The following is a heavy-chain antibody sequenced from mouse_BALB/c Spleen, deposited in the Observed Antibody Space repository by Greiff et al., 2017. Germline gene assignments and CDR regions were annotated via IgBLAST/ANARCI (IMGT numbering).Heavy chain of an antibody. CDR1: GFNIKDTY. CDR2: IDPANGNT. V-gene: IGHV14-3*02. Sequence: VQLQQSGAELVKPGASVKLSCTASGFNIKDTYMHWVKQRPEQGLEWIGRIDPANGNTKYDPKFQGKATITADTSSNTAYLQLSSLTSEDTAVYYCARDYYREGYYAMDYWGQGTSVTVSS. J-gene: IGHJ4*01. CDR3: ARDYYREGYYAMDY. D-gene: IGHD2-12*01.